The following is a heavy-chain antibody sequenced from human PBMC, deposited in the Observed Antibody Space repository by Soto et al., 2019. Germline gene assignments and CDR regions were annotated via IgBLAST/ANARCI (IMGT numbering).Heavy chain of an antibody. CDR1: GDSVSSTTAA. D-gene: IGHD3-3*01. CDR3: GRSGYFAEXLQH. CDR2: TYYRSKWYH. J-gene: IGHJ1*01. Sequence: SQTLSLTCAISGDSVSSTTAAWNWIRQSPSRGLEWLGRTYYRSKWYHDYAVSVKSRITINPDTSKNQFSLQLNSVTPEDTAVYYCGRSGYFAEXLQHWGQGTQVTVSX. V-gene: IGHV6-1*01.